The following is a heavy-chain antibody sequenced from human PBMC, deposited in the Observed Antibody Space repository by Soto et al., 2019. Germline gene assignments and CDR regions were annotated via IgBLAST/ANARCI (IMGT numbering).Heavy chain of an antibody. J-gene: IGHJ4*02. CDR3: AKVVVAATRHTDFDS. CDR2: IYYDGST. Sequence: SETLSLTCTVSGGSINSNNYYWAWIRQPPGKGLAWIASIYYDGSTYYNPSLKSRASISVDTSKNHFSLKLSSATAADTAVYYCAKVVVAATRHTDFDSWGQGTLVTVSS. CDR1: GGSINSNNYY. V-gene: IGHV4-39*02. D-gene: IGHD2-15*01.